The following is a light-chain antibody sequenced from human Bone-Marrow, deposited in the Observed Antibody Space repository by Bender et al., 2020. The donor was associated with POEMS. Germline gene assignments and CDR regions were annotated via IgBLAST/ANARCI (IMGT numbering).Light chain of an antibody. V-gene: IGLV2-14*02. Sequence: QSALTQPASVSGTPGQSITISCTGTGSDIGSYSLVSWYQHHPGKAPKLIIYEVSKRPSGVPDRFSGSRSGTSASLAISGLRSEDEADYYCSSYAGTNNYVFGTGTKVTVL. J-gene: IGLJ1*01. CDR1: GSDIGSYSL. CDR3: SSYAGTNNYV. CDR2: EVS.